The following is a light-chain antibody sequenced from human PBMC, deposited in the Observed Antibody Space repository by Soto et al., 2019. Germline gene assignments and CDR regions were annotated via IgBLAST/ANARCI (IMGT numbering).Light chain of an antibody. CDR1: QSVSSNY. CDR2: GAS. CDR3: QQYGSSPPT. Sequence: EIVLTQSPGTLSLSPGKRATLSCRASQSVSSNYLAWYQQKPGQAPRLLIYGASSRATGIPDRFSGSGSGTDFTLTISRLEPEDFAVYYCQQYGSSPPTFGQGTKVEIK. V-gene: IGKV3-20*01. J-gene: IGKJ1*01.